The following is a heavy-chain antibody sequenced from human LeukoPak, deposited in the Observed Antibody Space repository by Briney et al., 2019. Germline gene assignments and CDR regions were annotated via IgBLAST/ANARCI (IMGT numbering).Heavy chain of an antibody. CDR1: GGSISSSSYY. Sequence: SSETLSLTCTVSGGSISSSSYYWGWIRQPPGKGLEWIGSIYYSGSTYYNPSLKSRVTISVDTSKNQFPLKLSSVTAADTAVYYCARHRSGSSWEPYYFDYWGQGTLVTVSS. D-gene: IGHD6-13*01. V-gene: IGHV4-39*01. CDR2: IYYSGST. J-gene: IGHJ4*02. CDR3: ARHRSGSSWEPYYFDY.